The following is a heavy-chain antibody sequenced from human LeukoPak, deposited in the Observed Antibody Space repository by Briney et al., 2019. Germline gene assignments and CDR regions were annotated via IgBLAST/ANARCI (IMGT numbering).Heavy chain of an antibody. CDR1: GFTFDDYG. CDR3: ARERVAAAEHYFDY. CDR2: IYSGGST. D-gene: IGHD6-13*01. Sequence: PXGSLRLSCAASGFTFDDYGMSWVRQAPGKGLEWVSVIYSGGSTYYADSVKGRFTISRDNSKNTLYLQMNSLRAEDTAVYYCARERVAAAEHYFDYWGQGTLVTVSS. V-gene: IGHV3-66*01. J-gene: IGHJ4*02.